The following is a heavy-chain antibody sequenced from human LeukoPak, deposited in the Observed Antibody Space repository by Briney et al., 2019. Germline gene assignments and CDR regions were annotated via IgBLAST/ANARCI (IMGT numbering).Heavy chain of an antibody. CDR3: ARDKQHSYGRYFDH. CDR2: MQSTGNS. CDR1: AGSISTYH. D-gene: IGHD5-18*01. Sequence: SETLSLTCTVSAGSISTYHWNWIQKSPGKGLEWIGYMQSTGNSNYNPSLKSRVTMSVDMSRNQIVLNLSSVTAADTAVYFCARDKQHSYGRYFDHWGQGTLVTVSS. V-gene: IGHV4-59*01. J-gene: IGHJ4*02.